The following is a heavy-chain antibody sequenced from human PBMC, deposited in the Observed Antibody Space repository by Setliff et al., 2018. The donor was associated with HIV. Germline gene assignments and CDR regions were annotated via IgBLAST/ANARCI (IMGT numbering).Heavy chain of an antibody. Sequence: ASVKVSCKASGGNFRSYGISWVRQAPGQGLEWMGWISAYNGNTDYAQKLQGRVTMTRDTSISTAYMEVSRLRSDDTAVYYCARDHCSSSGCYEYSYYGMDVWGQGTTVTVSS. V-gene: IGHV1-18*01. J-gene: IGHJ6*02. CDR1: GGNFRSYG. CDR2: ISAYNGNT. CDR3: ARDHCSSSGCYEYSYYGMDV. D-gene: IGHD2-2*01.